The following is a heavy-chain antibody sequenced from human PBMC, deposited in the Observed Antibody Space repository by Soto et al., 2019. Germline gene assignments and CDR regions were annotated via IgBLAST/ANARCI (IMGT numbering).Heavy chain of an antibody. J-gene: IGHJ6*02. CDR2: TSYSGST. D-gene: IGHD3-10*01. Sequence: PSETLSLTCTVSGASISRHYWTWIRKTPGKGLEWLACTSYSGSTNYNPSLISRVTISVDPSKNQVSLKLTSVTTADTAVYYCARPRWGSASGIYIEDYAMDVWGQGTTVTVSS. V-gene: IGHV4-59*08. CDR3: ARPRWGSASGIYIEDYAMDV. CDR1: GASISRHY.